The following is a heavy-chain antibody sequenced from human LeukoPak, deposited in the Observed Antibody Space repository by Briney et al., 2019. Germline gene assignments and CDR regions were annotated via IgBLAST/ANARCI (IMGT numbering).Heavy chain of an antibody. D-gene: IGHD6-13*01. Sequence: SQTMSLTCTVSGGSISSGGYYWSWIRQHPGKGLEWIGYIYYSGSTYYNPSLKSRVTISVDTSKNQFSLKLSSVTAADTAVYYCARESGAARIDYWGQGTLVTVSS. CDR1: GGSISSGGYY. CDR3: ARESGAARIDY. V-gene: IGHV4-31*03. CDR2: IYYSGST. J-gene: IGHJ4*02.